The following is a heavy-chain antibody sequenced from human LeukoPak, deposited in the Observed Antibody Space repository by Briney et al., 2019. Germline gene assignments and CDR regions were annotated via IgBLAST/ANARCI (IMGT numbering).Heavy chain of an antibody. CDR1: GGTFSSYA. D-gene: IGHD2-15*01. CDR2: IIPIFGTA. CDR3: ARAYCSGGSCYRNWFDP. V-gene: IGHV1-69*05. Sequence: SVKVSCKASGGTFSSYAISWVRRAPGQGLEWMGGIIPIFGTANYAQKFQGRVTITTDESTSTAYMELSSLRSEDTAVYYCARAYCSGGSCYRNWFDPWGQGTLVTVSS. J-gene: IGHJ5*02.